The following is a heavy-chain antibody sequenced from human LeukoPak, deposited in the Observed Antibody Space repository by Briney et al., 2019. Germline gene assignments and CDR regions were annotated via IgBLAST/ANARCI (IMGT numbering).Heavy chain of an antibody. J-gene: IGHJ4*02. CDR2: IYYGGST. CDR3: ARHSSGYEIDY. D-gene: IGHD5-12*01. Sequence: SETLSLTCTVSGGSISSYYWSWIRQPPGKGLEWIGYIYYGGSTNYNPSLKSRVTISVDTSKNQFSLKPSSVTAADTAVYYCARHSSGYEIDYWGQGTLVTVSS. V-gene: IGHV4-59*08. CDR1: GGSISSYY.